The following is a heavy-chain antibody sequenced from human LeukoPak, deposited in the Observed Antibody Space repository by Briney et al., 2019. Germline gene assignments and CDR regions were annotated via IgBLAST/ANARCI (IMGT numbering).Heavy chain of an antibody. CDR3: ARTRRDGYNYYFDY. CDR2: ISYDGSNK. CDR1: GFTFSSYA. V-gene: IGHV3-30*14. Sequence: GRSLRLSCAASGFTFSSYAMHWVRQAPGKGLEWVAVISYDGSNKYYADSVKGRFTISRDNSKNTLYLQMNSLRAEDTAVYYCARTRRDGYNYYFDYWGQGTLVTVSS. D-gene: IGHD5-24*01. J-gene: IGHJ4*02.